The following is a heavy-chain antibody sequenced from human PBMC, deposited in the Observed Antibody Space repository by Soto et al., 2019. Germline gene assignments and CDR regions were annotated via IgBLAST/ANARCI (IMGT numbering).Heavy chain of an antibody. Sequence: QVQLVQSGAEVKKPGASVKVSCKASGYTFTGYYMHWVRQAPGQGLEWMGWINPNSGGTNYAQKFQGWVTMTRDTSISTAYVELSRLRSDDTAVYYCARQRVGQLVRGSYGMDVWGQGTTVTVSS. CDR3: ARQRVGQLVRGSYGMDV. CDR1: GYTFTGYY. CDR2: INPNSGGT. D-gene: IGHD6-6*01. J-gene: IGHJ6*02. V-gene: IGHV1-2*04.